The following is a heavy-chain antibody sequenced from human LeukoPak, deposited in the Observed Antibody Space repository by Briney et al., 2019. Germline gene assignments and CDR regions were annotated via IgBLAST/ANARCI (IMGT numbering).Heavy chain of an antibody. CDR3: AIGSVGGGNYFDY. V-gene: IGHV3-30-3*01. D-gene: IGHD3-16*01. Sequence: PGGSLRFSCAASGFTFSSYAMHWVRQAPGKGLEWVAVISYDGSNKYYADSVKGRFTISRDNSKNTLYLQMNSLRAEDTAVYYCAIGSVGGGNYFDYWGQGTLVTVSS. CDR1: GFTFSSYA. CDR2: ISYDGSNK. J-gene: IGHJ4*02.